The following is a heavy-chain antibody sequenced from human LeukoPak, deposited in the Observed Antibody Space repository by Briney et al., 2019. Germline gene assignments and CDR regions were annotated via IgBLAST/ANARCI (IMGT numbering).Heavy chain of an antibody. CDR2: MNPNSGNT. V-gene: IGHV1-8*01. J-gene: IGHJ6*02. CDR1: GYTFTSYD. Sequence: ASVKVSCKASGYTFTSYDINWVRQAPGQGLEWMGWMNPNSGNTGYAQKFQGRVTMTRNTSISTAYMELSSLRSEDTAVYYCARGGYDFWSGPYGMDVWGQGTTVTVSS. CDR3: ARGGYDFWSGPYGMDV. D-gene: IGHD3-3*01.